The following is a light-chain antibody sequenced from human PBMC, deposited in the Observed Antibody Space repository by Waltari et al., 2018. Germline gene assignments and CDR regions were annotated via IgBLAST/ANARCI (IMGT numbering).Light chain of an antibody. J-gene: IGKJ2*01. Sequence: EIVLTPSAATLSLSPGSRATLSCRASPSVRDFLSWYRQQPGQAPRLIIYDSSAGAPGIPARFSGSGAGTDFTLTISSLEPDDFAVYYCQHRHNWPPTFTFGQGTKLEVK. CDR2: DSS. CDR1: PSVRDF. V-gene: IGKV3-11*01. CDR3: QHRHNWPPTFT.